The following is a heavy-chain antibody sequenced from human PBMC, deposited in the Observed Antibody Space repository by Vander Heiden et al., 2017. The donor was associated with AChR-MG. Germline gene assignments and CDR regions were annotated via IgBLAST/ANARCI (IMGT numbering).Heavy chain of an antibody. CDR3: ARHVEMATINHFDY. J-gene: IGHJ4*02. V-gene: IGHV4-39*01. D-gene: IGHD5-12*01. CDR1: GGSISSSSYY. Sequence: QLQLQESGPGLVKPSETLSLTCTVSGGSISSSSYYWGWIRQPPGKGLEWIGSIYYSGSTYYNPSLKSRVTISVDTSKNQFSLKLSSVTAADTAVYYCARHVEMATINHFDYWGQGTLVTVSS. CDR2: IYYSGST.